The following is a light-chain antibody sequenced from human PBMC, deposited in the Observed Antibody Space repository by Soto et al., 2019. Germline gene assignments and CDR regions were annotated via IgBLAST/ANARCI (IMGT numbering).Light chain of an antibody. Sequence: DIQMTQSPSSLSAPVGDRVTITCRASQSMQKPGKAPKLLIFAASSLQSGVPSVLSGGLSGTDFTLTVSSLQPEDFATYYCQESNIFPLSFGGGTRVEIK. CDR2: AAS. J-gene: IGKJ4*01. CDR1: QSM. CDR3: QESNIFPLS. V-gene: IGKV1-39*01.